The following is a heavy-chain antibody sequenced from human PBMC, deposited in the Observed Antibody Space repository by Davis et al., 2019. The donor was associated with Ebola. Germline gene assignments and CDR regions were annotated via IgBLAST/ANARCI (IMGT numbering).Heavy chain of an antibody. V-gene: IGHV3-23*01. Sequence: GESLKISCAASGFTFSSYAMSWVRQAPGKGLEWVSVIGGSGGSTYYADSVKGRFTISRDNSKTTLYLQMNSLRAEDTAVYYCARGDRDDYVWGSYRRYFDYWGQGTLVTVSS. J-gene: IGHJ4*02. D-gene: IGHD3-16*02. CDR2: IGGSGGST. CDR3: ARGDRDDYVWGSYRRYFDY. CDR1: GFTFSSYA.